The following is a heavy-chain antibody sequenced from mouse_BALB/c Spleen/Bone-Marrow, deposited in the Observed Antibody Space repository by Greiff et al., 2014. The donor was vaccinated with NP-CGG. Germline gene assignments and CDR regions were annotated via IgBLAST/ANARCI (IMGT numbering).Heavy chain of an antibody. D-gene: IGHD1-1*01. J-gene: IGHJ2*01. Sequence: DVHLVESGGGLVQPGGSLKLSCAASGFTFSSYGMSWVRQTPDKRLELVATINSNGGSTYYPDSVEGRFTISRDNAKNTLYLQMSSLKSEDTAMYYCARDYYGSSDYWGQGTTLTVSS. CDR1: GFTFSSYG. CDR2: INSNGGST. V-gene: IGHV5-6-3*01. CDR3: ARDYYGSSDY.